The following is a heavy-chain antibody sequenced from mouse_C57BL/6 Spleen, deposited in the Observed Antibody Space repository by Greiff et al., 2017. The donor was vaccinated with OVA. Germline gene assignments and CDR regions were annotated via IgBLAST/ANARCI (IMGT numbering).Heavy chain of an antibody. V-gene: IGHV14-2*01. Sequence: EVKLVESGAELVKPGASVKLSCTASGFNIKDYYMHWVKQRTEQGLEWIGRIDPEDGETKYAPKFQGKATITADTSSNTAYLQLSSLTSEDTAVYYCATSTVVARGYAMDYWGQGTSVTVSS. CDR3: ATSTVVARGYAMDY. J-gene: IGHJ4*01. CDR2: IDPEDGET. D-gene: IGHD1-1*01. CDR1: GFNIKDYY.